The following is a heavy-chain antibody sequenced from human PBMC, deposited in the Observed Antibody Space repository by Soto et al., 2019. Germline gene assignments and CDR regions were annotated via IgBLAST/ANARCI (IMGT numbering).Heavy chain of an antibody. CDR3: ARDKITGLFDY. CDR2: IDDSGST. Sequence: PSETLSLTCTVSGGSVSSRSYCWSWIRQPPGRGLEWIGNIDDSGSTDYNPSLKSRVTISVDTSKNQFSLKLTSVTAADTAVYYCARDKITGLFDYWGQGTLVTVSS. CDR1: GGSVSSRSYC. V-gene: IGHV4-61*01. D-gene: IGHD2-8*02. J-gene: IGHJ4*02.